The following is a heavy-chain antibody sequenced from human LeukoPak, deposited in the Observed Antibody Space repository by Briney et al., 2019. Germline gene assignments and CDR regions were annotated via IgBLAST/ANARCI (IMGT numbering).Heavy chain of an antibody. CDR3: TRGAPQADVFDI. CDR1: GFTFSVTW. CDR2: FKSKAAGETT. J-gene: IGHJ3*02. V-gene: IGHV3-15*01. Sequence: GGSLRLSCAASGFTFSVTWMSWVRQAPGRGLEWVGRFKSKAAGETTDYAAPVPGRFTISRDDSKNMLYLQMNSLKTEDTAVYYCTRGAPQADVFDIWGQGTMVTVSS. D-gene: IGHD1-26*01.